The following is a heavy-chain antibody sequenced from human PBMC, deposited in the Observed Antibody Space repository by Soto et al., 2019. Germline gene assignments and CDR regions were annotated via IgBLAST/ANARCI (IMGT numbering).Heavy chain of an antibody. Sequence: QVQLVESGGGVVQPGRSLRLSCAASGFTFSSYGMHWVRQAPGKGLEWVAVISYDGSNKYYADSVKGRFTISRDNSKNTLYLQMNSLRAEDTAVYYCAKDHSSGYGGCDYCGQGTLVTVSS. V-gene: IGHV3-30*18. CDR1: GFTFSSYG. CDR3: AKDHSSGYGGCDY. D-gene: IGHD3-22*01. J-gene: IGHJ4*02. CDR2: ISYDGSNK.